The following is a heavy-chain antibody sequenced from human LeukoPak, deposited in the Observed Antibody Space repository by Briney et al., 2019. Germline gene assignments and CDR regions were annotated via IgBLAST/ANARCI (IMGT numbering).Heavy chain of an antibody. CDR1: GGSISSSSYY. CDR3: ARVRWGGVSRDYYYMDV. D-gene: IGHD3-16*01. CDR2: IYYSGST. J-gene: IGHJ6*03. Sequence: NPSETLSLTCTVSGGSISSSSYYWGWIRQPPGKGLEWIGSIYYSGSTYYNPSLKSRVTISVDTSKNQFSLKLSSVTAADTAVYYCARVRWGGVSRDYYYMDVWGKGTTVTVSS. V-gene: IGHV4-39*07.